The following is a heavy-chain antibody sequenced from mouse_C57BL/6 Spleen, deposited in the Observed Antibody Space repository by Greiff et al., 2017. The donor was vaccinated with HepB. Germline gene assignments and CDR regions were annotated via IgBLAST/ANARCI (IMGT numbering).Heavy chain of an antibody. CDR2: FYPGSGSI. D-gene: IGHD1-1*01. Sequence: VMLVESGAELVKPGASVKLSCKASGYTFTEYTIHWVKQRSGQGLEWIGWFYPGSGSIKYNEKFKDKATLTADKSSSTVYMELSRLTSEDSAVYFCARHPYYYGSSRGYYAMDYWGQGTSVTVSS. V-gene: IGHV1-62-2*01. J-gene: IGHJ4*01. CDR3: ARHPYYYGSSRGYYAMDY. CDR1: GYTFTEYT.